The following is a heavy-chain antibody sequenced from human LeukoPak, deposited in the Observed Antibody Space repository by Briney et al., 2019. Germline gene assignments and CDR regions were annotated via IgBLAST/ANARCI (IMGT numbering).Heavy chain of an antibody. CDR1: GFTFSSYG. D-gene: IGHD6-19*01. Sequence: GGSLRLSCAASGFTFSSYGMYWVRQAPGKGLEWVAVISYDGSNKYYADSVKGRFTISRDNSKNTLYLQMNSLRAEDTAVYYCARDSSGWYTFFDYWGQGTLVTVSS. CDR3: ARDSSGWYTFFDY. J-gene: IGHJ4*02. V-gene: IGHV3-30*03. CDR2: ISYDGSNK.